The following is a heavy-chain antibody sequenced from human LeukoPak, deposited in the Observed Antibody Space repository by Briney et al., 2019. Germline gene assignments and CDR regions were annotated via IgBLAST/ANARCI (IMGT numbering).Heavy chain of an antibody. J-gene: IGHJ4*02. D-gene: IGHD3-9*01. CDR1: GFTFSSYS. CDR3: ARARYFDWSPFDY. Sequence: GGSLRLSCAASGFTFSSYSMNWVRQAPGKGLEWVSYISSSSTIYYADSVKGRFTISRDKAKNSVSLQMNSLRDEDTAVYYCARARYFDWSPFDYWGQGTLVTVSS. CDR2: ISSSSTI. V-gene: IGHV3-48*02.